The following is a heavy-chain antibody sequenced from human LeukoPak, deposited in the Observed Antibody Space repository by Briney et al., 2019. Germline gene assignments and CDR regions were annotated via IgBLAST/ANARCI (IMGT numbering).Heavy chain of an antibody. Sequence: PSETLSLTCTVSGGSISSYYWSWIRQPPGKGLEWIGYIYYSGSTNYDPSLKSRVTLSVDTSKNQFSLKLSSVTAADAAVYYCASWDGFLQVFGYWGQGTLVTVSS. D-gene: IGHD2/OR15-2a*01. V-gene: IGHV4-59*08. J-gene: IGHJ4*02. CDR1: GGSISSYY. CDR2: IYYSGST. CDR3: ASWDGFLQVFGY.